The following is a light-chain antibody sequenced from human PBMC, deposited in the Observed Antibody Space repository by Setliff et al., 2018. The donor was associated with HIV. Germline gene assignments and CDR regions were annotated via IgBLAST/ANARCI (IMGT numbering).Light chain of an antibody. Sequence: QSALTQPASVSGSPGQSITISCTGASSDIGNYYLVSWYQQHPDKAPKLMIYEVNKRPSGVSNRFSGSKSATTASLTISGLQAEDEADYYCCSYAGSSTYVFGTGTKATVL. CDR1: SSDIGNYYL. V-gene: IGLV2-23*02. J-gene: IGLJ1*01. CDR2: EVN. CDR3: CSYAGSSTYV.